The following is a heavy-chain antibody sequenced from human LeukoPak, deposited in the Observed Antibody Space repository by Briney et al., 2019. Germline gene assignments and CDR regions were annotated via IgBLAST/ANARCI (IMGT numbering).Heavy chain of an antibody. Sequence: GGSLRLSCAASGFTFSSYAMHWVRQAPGKGLEHVSAISSNGGSTYYADSVKGRFTISRDNSKNTLYLQMSSLRAEDTAVYYCVKTLGYSSSGGDIWGQGTMVTVSS. D-gene: IGHD6-6*01. V-gene: IGHV3-64D*09. CDR2: ISSNGGST. CDR1: GFTFSSYA. CDR3: VKTLGYSSSGGDI. J-gene: IGHJ3*02.